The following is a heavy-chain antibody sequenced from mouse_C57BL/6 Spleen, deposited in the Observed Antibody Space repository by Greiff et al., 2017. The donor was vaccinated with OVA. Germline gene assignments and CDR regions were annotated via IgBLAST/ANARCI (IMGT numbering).Heavy chain of an antibody. D-gene: IGHD2-3*01. CDR1: GYTFTSYW. CDR2: IDPNSGGT. CDR3: AREGIYDGYYGGTWFDY. V-gene: IGHV1-72*01. Sequence: QVQLQQPGAELVKPGASVKLSCKASGYTFTSYWMHWVKQRPGRGLEWIGRIDPNSGGTKYNEKFKSKATLTVDKTSSTAYMQLSSRTSEDSAVYYCAREGIYDGYYGGTWFDYWGQGTTLTVSS. J-gene: IGHJ2*01.